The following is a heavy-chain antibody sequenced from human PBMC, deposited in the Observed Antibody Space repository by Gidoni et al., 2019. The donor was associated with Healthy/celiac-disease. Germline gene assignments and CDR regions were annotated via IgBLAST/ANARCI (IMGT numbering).Heavy chain of an antibody. CDR1: GFTFSSYD. Sequence: EVQLVESGGGLVQPGGSLRLSCAASGFTFSSYDMHWFRQATGKGLEGVSAIGTAGDTYYPGSVNGRFTISRENAKNPLYLQMNSLRAGDTAVYYCARDRGTMVRGAHYGMDVWGQGTTVTVSS. J-gene: IGHJ6*02. D-gene: IGHD3-10*01. V-gene: IGHV3-13*01. CDR3: ARDRGTMVRGAHYGMDV. CDR2: IGTAGDT.